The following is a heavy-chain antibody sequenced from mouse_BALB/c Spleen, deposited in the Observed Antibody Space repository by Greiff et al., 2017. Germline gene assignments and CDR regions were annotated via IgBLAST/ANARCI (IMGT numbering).Heavy chain of an antibody. D-gene: IGHD4-1*01. J-gene: IGHJ2*01. CDR1: GFTFSSYA. V-gene: IGHV5-6-5*01. CDR2: ISSGGST. CDR3: ARWDSFDY. Sequence: EVQGVESGGGLVKPGGSLKLSCAASGFTFSSYAMSWVRQTPEKRLAWVASISSGGSTYYPDSVKGRFTISRDNARNILYLQMSSLRSEDTAMYYCARWDSFDYWGQGTTLTVAS.